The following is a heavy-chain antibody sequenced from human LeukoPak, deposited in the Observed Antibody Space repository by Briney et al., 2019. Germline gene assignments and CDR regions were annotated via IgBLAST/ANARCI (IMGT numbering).Heavy chain of an antibody. CDR1: GYTFTGYY. Sequence: GASVKVSCKASGYTFTGYYMHWVRQAPGQGLEWMGWINPNSGGTNYAQKFQGRVTMTRDTSISTAYMELSRLRSDDTAVYYCARVGREDRHYYEEPVSWFDPWGQGTLVTVSS. V-gene: IGHV1-2*02. D-gene: IGHD3-22*01. J-gene: IGHJ5*02. CDR3: ARVGREDRHYYEEPVSWFDP. CDR2: INPNSGGT.